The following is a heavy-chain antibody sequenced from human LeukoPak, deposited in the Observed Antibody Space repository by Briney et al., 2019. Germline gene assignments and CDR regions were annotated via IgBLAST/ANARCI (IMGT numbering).Heavy chain of an antibody. D-gene: IGHD1-26*01. CDR2: INHSGST. J-gene: IGHJ3*02. CDR3: ARVRATGAFDI. Sequence: GSLRLSCVASGFSFSSNGMHRIRQPPGKGLEWIGEINHSGSTNYNPSLKSRVTISVDTSKNQFSLKLSSVTAADTAVYYCARVRATGAFDIWGQGTMVTVSS. CDR1: GFSFSSNG. V-gene: IGHV4-34*01.